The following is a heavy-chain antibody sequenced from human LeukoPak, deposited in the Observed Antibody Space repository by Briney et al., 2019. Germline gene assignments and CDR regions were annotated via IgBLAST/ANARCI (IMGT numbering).Heavy chain of an antibody. J-gene: IGHJ6*03. CDR2: IYYSGST. V-gene: IGHV4-59*08. CDR3: ARQEYQLLMGYYYYMDV. Sequence: SETLSLTCTVSGGSISSYYWSWIRQPPGKGLEWIGYIYYSGSTNYNPSLKSRVTISVDTSKNQFSLKLSSVTAADTAVYYCARQEYQLLMGYYYYMDVWGKGTTVTVSS. D-gene: IGHD2-2*01. CDR1: GGSISSYY.